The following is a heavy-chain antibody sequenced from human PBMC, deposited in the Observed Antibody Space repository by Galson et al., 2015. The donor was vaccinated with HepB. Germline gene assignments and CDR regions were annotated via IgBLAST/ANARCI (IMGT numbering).Heavy chain of an antibody. J-gene: IGHJ4*02. CDR1: GFTFNTFD. Sequence: SLRLSCAASGFTFNTFDIHWVRQGPGTRLEWVAVISKDGNNKYYADSVKGRFSISRDNSKNTIYLQMNSLRPEDTAVYGCVRDLYDFVWGSFLHWGQGTLVTVSS. D-gene: IGHD3-16*01. CDR2: ISKDGNNK. V-gene: IGHV3-30*03. CDR3: VRDLYDFVWGSFLH.